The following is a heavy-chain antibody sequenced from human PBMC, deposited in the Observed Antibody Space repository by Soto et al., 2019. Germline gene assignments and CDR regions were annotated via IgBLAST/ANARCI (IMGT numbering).Heavy chain of an antibody. J-gene: IGHJ4*02. D-gene: IGHD5-18*01. CDR3: ATRDTGRVY. CDR1: GVSISSHDW. V-gene: IGHV4-4*02. CDR2: SHQSGNT. Sequence: QVQLQESGPGLVKPSGTLSLTCAVSGVSISSHDWWTWVRQPPGKGLEWIGESHQSGNTNYNSSLASRVTISLDKSKNLFSLQLNSVTVADPAVYYCATRDTGRVYWGQGTLVTVSS.